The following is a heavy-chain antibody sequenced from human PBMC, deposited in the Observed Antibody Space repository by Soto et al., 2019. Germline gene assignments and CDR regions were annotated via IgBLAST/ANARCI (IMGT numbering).Heavy chain of an antibody. D-gene: IGHD3-22*01. CDR1: GFTVRSNY. J-gene: IGHJ4*02. CDR3: GGDGDDYDSSGYSLRYDLDS. Sequence: GGSLRLSCAASGFTVRSNYMSWVRQAPATWLEWLSVIYRDGSKYYADSVKGRFTISRDNSKNTLYLQMNSMTAEATAVYYCGGDGDDYDSSGYSLRYDLDSWGQGTLVTVSS. V-gene: IGHV3-53*01. CDR2: IYRDGSK.